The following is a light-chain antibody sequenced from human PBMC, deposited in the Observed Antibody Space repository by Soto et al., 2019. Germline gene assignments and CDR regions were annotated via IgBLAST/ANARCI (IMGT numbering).Light chain of an antibody. J-gene: IGKJ5*01. V-gene: IGKV3-11*01. CDR1: ECVFGY. CDR2: DAS. CDR3: QQRYRWPPIT. Sequence: EVVLTQSPATLSLSPGERATLSCRASECVFGYLAWYQHKPGQAPRLLIYDASNRATGVPARFSGSGSGTDFTLTISSLEPEDFAVYYCQQRYRWPPITFGQGTRLDNK.